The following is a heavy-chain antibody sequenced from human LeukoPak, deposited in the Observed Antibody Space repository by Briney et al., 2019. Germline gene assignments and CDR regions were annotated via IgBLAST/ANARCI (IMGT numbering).Heavy chain of an antibody. J-gene: IGHJ5*02. CDR3: ARAPYYYDSSGYSYNWFDP. Sequence: GASVKVSCKASGYTFTGYYMHWVRQAPGQGLEWMGWINPNSGGTNYAQKFQGRVTMTRDTSISTAYMELSRLRSDDTAVYSCARAPYYYDSSGYSYNWFDPWGQGTLVTVSS. CDR2: INPNSGGT. CDR1: GYTFTGYY. D-gene: IGHD3-22*01. V-gene: IGHV1-2*02.